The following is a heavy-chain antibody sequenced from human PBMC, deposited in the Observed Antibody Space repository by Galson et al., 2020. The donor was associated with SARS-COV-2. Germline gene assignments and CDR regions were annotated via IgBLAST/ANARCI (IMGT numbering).Heavy chain of an antibody. CDR3: ARSDYDSSGYYVVFDS. D-gene: IGHD3-22*01. CDR2: IYYSGST. J-gene: IGHJ4*02. V-gene: IGHV4-39*01. CDR1: GGSISSSSYY. Sequence: SETLSLTCTVSGGSISSSSYYWGWIRQPPGKGLEWIGSIYYSGSTYYNPSLKSRVTISVDTSKNQFSLKLSSVTAADTAVYYCARSDYDSSGYYVVFDSGCQGTLVAVSP.